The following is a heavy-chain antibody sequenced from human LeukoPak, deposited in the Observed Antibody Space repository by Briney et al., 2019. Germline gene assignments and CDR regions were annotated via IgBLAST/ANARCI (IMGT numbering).Heavy chain of an antibody. CDR1: GFTFSSYW. CDR3: ARQVFAVAAAAFDY. V-gene: IGHV3-7*01. J-gene: IGHJ4*02. D-gene: IGHD6-13*01. CDR2: IKQDGSEK. Sequence: GGSLRLSCAASGFTFSSYWMSWVRQAPGKGLEWVANIKQDGSEKYYVDSVKGRFTISRDNAKNSLYLQMNSLRAEDTAVYYCARQVFAVAAAAFDYWGQGTLVTVSS.